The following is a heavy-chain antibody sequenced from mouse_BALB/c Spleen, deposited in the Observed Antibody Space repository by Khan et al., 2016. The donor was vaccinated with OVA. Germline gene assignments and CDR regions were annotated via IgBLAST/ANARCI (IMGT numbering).Heavy chain of an antibody. D-gene: IGHD1-1*01. Sequence: VQLVESGPGLVAPSQSLSITCTVSGFSLTGYGVNWVRQPPGKGLEWLGMIWDDGSTDYNSALKSRLSISKDNSKSQVFLKMNSLQTDDTARYYCARDRGDGRTYAMDYWGQGTTVTVSS. CDR2: IWDDGST. V-gene: IGHV2-6-7*01. CDR3: ARDRGDGRTYAMDY. CDR1: GFSLTGYG. J-gene: IGHJ4*01.